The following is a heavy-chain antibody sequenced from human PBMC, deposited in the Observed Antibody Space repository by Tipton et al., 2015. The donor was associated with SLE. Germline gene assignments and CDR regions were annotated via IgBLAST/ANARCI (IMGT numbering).Heavy chain of an antibody. CDR3: ATNRHEGDYVSGLDY. D-gene: IGHD4-17*01. CDR1: GFTFSNYW. V-gene: IGHV3-7*01. CDR2: IKQDGSEK. Sequence: SLRLSCTVSGFTFSNYWMSWVRQAPGKGLEWVANIKQDGSEKYYVDSVKGRYTISRDNAKKSLYLQMNSLRADDTAVYYCATNRHEGDYVSGLDYWGQGTLVTVSS. J-gene: IGHJ4*02.